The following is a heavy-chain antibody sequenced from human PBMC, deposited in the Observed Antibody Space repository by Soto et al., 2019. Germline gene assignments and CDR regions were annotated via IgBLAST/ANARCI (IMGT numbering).Heavy chain of an antibody. CDR1: DGSFSVYY. D-gene: IGHD2-21*01. CDR2: INDSGIT. CDR3: AGTMRLIASNRPYNYFGLDV. V-gene: IGHV4-34*01. Sequence: PAETLSLTCAVSDGSFSVYYWSWFRQPPGKGLDSIGKINDSGITNYNSSLMRRVTISLETSKNQFSLNLISVTAADTALYYWAGTMRLIASNRPYNYFGLDVWGQGTTVTVSS. J-gene: IGHJ6*02.